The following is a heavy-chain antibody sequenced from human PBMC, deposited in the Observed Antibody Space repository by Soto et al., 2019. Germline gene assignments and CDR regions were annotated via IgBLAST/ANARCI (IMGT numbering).Heavy chain of an antibody. CDR1: GYTFTTYD. J-gene: IGHJ4*02. V-gene: IGHV1-18*04. CDR2: INGYSGTT. D-gene: IGHD6-19*01. Sequence: QVQLVQSAAELKKPGASVNVSCMTSGYTFTTYDLTWVRQAPGQGLEWMGWINGYSGTTDYAQKFQGRVTMTTDTSRGIAFMELSSLNFDDTGVYFCARKMSGWPKFDWWGQGTLVTVSS. CDR3: ARKMSGWPKFDW.